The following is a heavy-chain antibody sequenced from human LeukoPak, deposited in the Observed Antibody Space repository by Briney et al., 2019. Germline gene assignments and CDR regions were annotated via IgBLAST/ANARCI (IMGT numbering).Heavy chain of an antibody. CDR2: ISGSGGST. J-gene: IGHJ4*02. Sequence: PGGSLRLSCAASGFTFSSYWMHWVRQAPGKGLEWVSAISGSGGSTYYADSVKGRFTISRDNSKNTLYLQMNSLRAEDTAVYYCAKPIDTGRYEFDYWGQGTLVTVSS. V-gene: IGHV3-23*01. D-gene: IGHD3-10*01. CDR3: AKPIDTGRYEFDY. CDR1: GFTFSSYW.